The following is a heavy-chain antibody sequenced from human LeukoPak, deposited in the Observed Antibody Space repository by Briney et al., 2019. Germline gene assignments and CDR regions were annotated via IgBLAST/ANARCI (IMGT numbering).Heavy chain of an antibody. Sequence: GGSLRLSCAAAGFSLNSDWMDWVRQAPGKGLEWVANIKHDESEKNYLDSVKGRFTISRDNAQNSLYLQMNGLRVEDTAVYYCTRRLDDWGQGTLVTVSS. CDR1: GFSLNSDW. D-gene: IGHD3-16*01. CDR3: TRRLDD. CDR2: IKHDESEK. J-gene: IGHJ4*02. V-gene: IGHV3-7*01.